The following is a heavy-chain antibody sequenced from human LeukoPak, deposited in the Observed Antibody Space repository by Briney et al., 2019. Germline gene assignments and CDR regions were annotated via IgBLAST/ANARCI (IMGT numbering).Heavy chain of an antibody. Sequence: ASVKVSCKASGYTFTGYYMHWVRQAPGQGLEWMGWINPNSGGTNYAQKFQGWVTMTRDTSISTAYMELSRLRSDDTAVYYCARGFNRSHSGYDLATYYFDYWGQGTLVTVSS. D-gene: IGHD5-12*01. CDR1: GYTFTGYY. CDR2: INPNSGGT. V-gene: IGHV1-2*04. CDR3: ARGFNRSHSGYDLATYYFDY. J-gene: IGHJ4*02.